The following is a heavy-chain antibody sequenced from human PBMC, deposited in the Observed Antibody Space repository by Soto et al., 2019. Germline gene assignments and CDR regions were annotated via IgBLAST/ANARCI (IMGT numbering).Heavy chain of an antibody. J-gene: IGHJ4*02. Sequence: QVQLVESGGGVVQPGRSLRLSCAASGFTFSSYGMHWVRQAPGKGLEWVAVIWYDGSNKYYADSVKGRFTISRDNSKNTLYLQMNSLRAEDTAVYYCARDPGDIVVVPAAMLGIDYWGQGTLVTVSS. D-gene: IGHD2-2*01. V-gene: IGHV3-33*01. CDR2: IWYDGSNK. CDR3: ARDPGDIVVVPAAMLGIDY. CDR1: GFTFSSYG.